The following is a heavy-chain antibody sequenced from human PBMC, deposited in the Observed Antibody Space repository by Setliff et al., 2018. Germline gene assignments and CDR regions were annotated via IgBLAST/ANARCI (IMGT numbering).Heavy chain of an antibody. CDR2: ISSDGSRT. D-gene: IGHD3-3*01. Sequence: GGSLRLSCAASGLTFSSSAMHWVRQAPGKELEYVSAISSDGSRTYYVDSVKGRFTISRDNSKNTLYLQMNSLRPEDTAVYYCAGDKPLQHNYNFWSGYCPYWGQGTLVTVSS. CDR1: GLTFSSSA. CDR3: AGDKPLQHNYNFWSGYCPY. J-gene: IGHJ4*02. V-gene: IGHV3-64*02.